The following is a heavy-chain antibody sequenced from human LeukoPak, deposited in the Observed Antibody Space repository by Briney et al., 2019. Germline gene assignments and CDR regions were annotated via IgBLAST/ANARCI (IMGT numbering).Heavy chain of an antibody. CDR1: GGTFSSYA. J-gene: IGHJ4*02. CDR3: ARVGRKGNDNPFDY. Sequence: GASVKVSCKASGGTFSSYAISWVRQAPGQGLEWMGRIIPILGIANYAQKFQGRVTITADKSTSTAYMELSSLRSEDTAVYYCARVGRKGNDNPFDYWGQGTLVTVSS. D-gene: IGHD1-1*01. CDR2: IIPILGIA. V-gene: IGHV1-69*04.